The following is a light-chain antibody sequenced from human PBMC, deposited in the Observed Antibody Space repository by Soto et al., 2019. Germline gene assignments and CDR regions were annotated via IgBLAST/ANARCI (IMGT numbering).Light chain of an antibody. CDR3: ASFTTGSTRV. J-gene: IGLJ1*01. CDR1: TSDIGTYNY. Sequence: QSVLTQPASVSGSPGQSITVSCTGTTSDIGTYNYVSWYQQHPGKAPKLIIYEVNNRPSGVSNRFSGFKSANTASLTISGLQAEDEADYYCASFTTGSTRVFGTGTKLTVL. CDR2: EVN. V-gene: IGLV2-14*01.